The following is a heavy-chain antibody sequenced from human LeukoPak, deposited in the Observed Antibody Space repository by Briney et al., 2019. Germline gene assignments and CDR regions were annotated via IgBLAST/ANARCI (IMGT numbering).Heavy chain of an antibody. J-gene: IGHJ4*02. CDR2: IYYSGST. Sequence: SETLSLTCTVSGGSVSSGSYYWSWIRQPPGKGLEWTGYIYYSGSTNYNPSLKSRVTISVDTSKNQFSLKLSSVTAADTAVYYCARGLNYWGQGTPVTVSS. CDR1: GGSVSSGSYY. CDR3: ARGLNY. V-gene: IGHV4-61*01.